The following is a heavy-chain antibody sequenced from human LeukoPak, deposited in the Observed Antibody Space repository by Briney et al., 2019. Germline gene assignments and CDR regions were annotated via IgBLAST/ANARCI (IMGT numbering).Heavy chain of an antibody. V-gene: IGHV1-2*02. Sequence: GASVKVSCKASGYTFTGYYMHWVRQAPGQGLEWMGWTNPNSGGTNCAQKFQGRVTMTRDTSISTAYMELSRLRSDDTAVYYCAGGPDRSALDYWGQGTLVTVSS. CDR2: TNPNSGGT. D-gene: IGHD2-15*01. CDR1: GYTFTGYY. CDR3: AGGPDRSALDY. J-gene: IGHJ4*02.